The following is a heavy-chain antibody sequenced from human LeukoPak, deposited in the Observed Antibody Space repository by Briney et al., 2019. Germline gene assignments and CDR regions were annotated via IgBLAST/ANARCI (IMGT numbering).Heavy chain of an antibody. D-gene: IGHD3-3*01. CDR2: INPTSGAT. Sequence: ASVKVSCKASGYTFSGYYMHWVRQAPGQGLEWMGWINPTSGATKYAQKFEGRVTMTRDTAISTAHMELSRLTSDDTAVYYCASWRGNVDSWSGPFDYWGQGSLVTVSS. V-gene: IGHV1-2*02. CDR1: GYTFSGYY. J-gene: IGHJ4*02. CDR3: ASWRGNVDSWSGPFDY.